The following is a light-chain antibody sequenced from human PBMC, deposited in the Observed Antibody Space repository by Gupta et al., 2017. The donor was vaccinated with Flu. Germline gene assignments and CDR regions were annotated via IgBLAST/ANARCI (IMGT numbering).Light chain of an antibody. Sequence: GGDDIGTQSVHWYQQKPGQAPVLVVYDDSDRPSGIPERFSGSNSGNTATLTISGVEAGDEADYYCQLCHTSRNRVFGGGTKLTVL. V-gene: IGLV3-21*02. J-gene: IGLJ2*01. CDR3: QLCHTSRNRV. CDR1: DIGTQS. CDR2: DDS.